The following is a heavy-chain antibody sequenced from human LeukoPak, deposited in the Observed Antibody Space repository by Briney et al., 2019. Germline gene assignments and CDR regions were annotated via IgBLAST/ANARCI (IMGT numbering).Heavy chain of an antibody. J-gene: IGHJ3*02. D-gene: IGHD6-13*01. CDR3: ATSSGYSSSWGAFDI. CDR1: GYTFTAYY. CDR2: MHPNSGGT. Sequence: GASVRVSCKASGYTFTAYYMHWVRQAPGQGLEWMGWMHPNSGGTHYEQKFQGRVTMTRDTSISTAYMEVSRLTSDDTGVYYCATSSGYSSSWGAFDIWGQGTMVTVSS. V-gene: IGHV1-2*02.